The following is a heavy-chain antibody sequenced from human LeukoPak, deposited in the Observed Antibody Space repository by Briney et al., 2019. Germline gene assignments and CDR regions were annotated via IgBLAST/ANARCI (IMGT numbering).Heavy chain of an antibody. CDR3: ARVPYGSGTYTDS. J-gene: IGHJ4*02. CDR2: ISGGDEST. V-gene: IGHV3-23*01. CDR1: GFTFSSYA. Sequence: GGSLRLSCAASGFTFSSYAMNWVRQAPGQGLEWVSAISGGDESTYFADSVKGRFTISRDNSKNTLYLQMNSLRAEDTAVYYCARVPYGSGTYTDSWGQGTLVTVSS. D-gene: IGHD3-10*01.